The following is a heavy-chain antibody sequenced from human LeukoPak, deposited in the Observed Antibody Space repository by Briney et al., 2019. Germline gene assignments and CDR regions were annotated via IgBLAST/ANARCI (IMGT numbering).Heavy chain of an antibody. CDR3: ARHLSPRCSGGSCYSGWFDP. D-gene: IGHD2-15*01. J-gene: IGHJ5*02. V-gene: IGHV4-39*01. Sequence: SETLSLTCTVSGGSISSSSYYWGWIRQPPGKGLEWIGSIYYSGSTYYNPSLKSRVTISVDTSKNQFSLKLSPVTAADTAVYYCARHLSPRCSGGSCYSGWFDPWGQGTLVTVSS. CDR1: GGSISSSSYY. CDR2: IYYSGST.